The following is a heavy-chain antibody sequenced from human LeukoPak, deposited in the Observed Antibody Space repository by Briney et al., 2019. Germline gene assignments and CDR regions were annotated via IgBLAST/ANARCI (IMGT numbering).Heavy chain of an antibody. V-gene: IGHV1-18*01. J-gene: IGHJ3*02. CDR1: GYTVTRYG. D-gene: IGHD1-26*01. CDR3: ATLIVPSGSYSPVRAFDI. CDR2: ISAYNGDT. Sequence: VSVKVSYKASGYTVTRYGISWVRQAPGQGGEGLGWISAYNGDTNHAQKLQGRVNMTTDTSTSRAYMELKSLISEDTAVYYCATLIVPSGSYSPVRAFDIWGQGTMVTVSS.